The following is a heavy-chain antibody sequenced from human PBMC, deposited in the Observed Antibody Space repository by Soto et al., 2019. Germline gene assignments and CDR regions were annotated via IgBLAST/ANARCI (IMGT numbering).Heavy chain of an antibody. V-gene: IGHV2-5*02. D-gene: IGHD5-12*01. Sequence: QITLKESGPTLVKPPQTLTLTCTFSGFSLSTDGVGVGWIRQPPGKALEWLAVIYWDDDRRYSPSLKSRLTITKDTPTNQVVLRMTNMDPVDTATYYCVHGRDGYDEGAFDYWGQGTLVTVSA. CDR3: VHGRDGYDEGAFDY. J-gene: IGHJ4*02. CDR1: GFSLSTDGVG. CDR2: IYWDDDR.